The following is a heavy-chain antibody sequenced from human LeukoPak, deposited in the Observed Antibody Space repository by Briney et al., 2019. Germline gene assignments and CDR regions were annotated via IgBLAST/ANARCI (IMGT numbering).Heavy chain of an antibody. J-gene: IGHJ1*01. CDR2: IIPIFGTA. CDR3: ATAGDGYIGNFQH. CDR1: GGTFSSYA. Sequence: GASVKVSCKASGGTFSSYAISWVRQAPGQGLEWMGGIIPIFGTANYAQKFQGRVTITADESTSTAYMELSSLRSEDTAVYYCATAGDGYIGNFQHWGQGTLVTVSS. V-gene: IGHV1-69*13. D-gene: IGHD5-24*01.